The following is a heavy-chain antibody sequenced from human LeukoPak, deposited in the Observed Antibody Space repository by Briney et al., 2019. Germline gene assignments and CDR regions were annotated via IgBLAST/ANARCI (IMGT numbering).Heavy chain of an antibody. V-gene: IGHV3-23*01. J-gene: IGHJ4*02. Sequence: GGSLRLSCAASGFTFKSYAMNWVRQAPGKGLEWVSSIGGSGGRTYYADSVTGRFSISRDNSKNMVYLQMNSLRAADTAVYYCAKAGNSLRWYFDYWGQGTLVTVSS. CDR3: AKAGNSLRWYFDY. CDR2: IGGSGGRT. D-gene: IGHD3-16*01. CDR1: GFTFKSYA.